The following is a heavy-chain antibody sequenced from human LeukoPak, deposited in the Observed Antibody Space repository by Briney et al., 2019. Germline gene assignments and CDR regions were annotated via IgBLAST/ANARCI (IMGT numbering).Heavy chain of an antibody. CDR1: GFTFSDYY. D-gene: IGHD6-13*01. Sequence: GGSLRLSCAASGFTFSDYYMNRIRQAPGKGLEWVSSISGGSRTINYADSVKGRFTTSRDNAKNSLFLQVNSLRAEDTAVYYCARDPGIAAAGTGYWGQGTLVTVSS. V-gene: IGHV3-11*01. CDR2: ISGGSRTI. CDR3: ARDPGIAAAGTGY. J-gene: IGHJ4*02.